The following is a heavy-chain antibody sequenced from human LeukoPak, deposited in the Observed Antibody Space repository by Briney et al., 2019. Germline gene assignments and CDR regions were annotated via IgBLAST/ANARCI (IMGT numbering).Heavy chain of an antibody. CDR2: IYYSGST. Sequence: SETLSLTCTVSGGSISSYYWSWIRQPPGKGLEWIGYIYYSGSTNYNPSLRSRVTISVDTSKNQFSLKLSSVTAADTAVYYCARGDSSGWYGFDYWGQGTLVTVSS. V-gene: IGHV4-59*01. J-gene: IGHJ4*02. CDR3: ARGDSSGWYGFDY. CDR1: GGSISSYY. D-gene: IGHD6-19*01.